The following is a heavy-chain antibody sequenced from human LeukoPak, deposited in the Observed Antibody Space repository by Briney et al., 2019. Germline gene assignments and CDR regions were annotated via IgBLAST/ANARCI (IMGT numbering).Heavy chain of an antibody. J-gene: IGHJ4*02. V-gene: IGHV3-7*01. Sequence: VRXAPXKGLEWVANIKQDGSDKNYVDSVKGRFTISRDNAKNSLYLQMNSLTAEDTAVYYCTRNEDWGQGTLVTVSS. CDR2: IKQDGSDK. CDR3: TRNED.